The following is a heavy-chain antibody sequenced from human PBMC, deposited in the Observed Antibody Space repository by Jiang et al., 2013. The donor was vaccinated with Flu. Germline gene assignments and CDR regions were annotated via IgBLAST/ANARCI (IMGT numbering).Heavy chain of an antibody. V-gene: IGHV5-51*01. D-gene: IGHD3-3*01. CDR2: IYPGDSDT. J-gene: IGHJ5*02. CDR3: ARHNYDFWSGYFNWFDP. Sequence: RQKPGKGLEWMGIIYPGDSDTRYSPSFQGQVTISADKSISTAYLQWSSLKASDTAMYYCARHNYDFWSGYFNWFDPWGQGTLVTVSS.